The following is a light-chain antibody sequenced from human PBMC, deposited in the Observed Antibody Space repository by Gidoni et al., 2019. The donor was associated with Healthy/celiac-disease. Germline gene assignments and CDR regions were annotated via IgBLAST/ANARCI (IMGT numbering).Light chain of an antibody. J-gene: IGKJ3*01. Sequence: EIVMTQSPATLSVSPGERATLSCRASQSVSSDLAWYQQTPGQAPRLLIYGASTRATGIPARFSGSGSGTEFTLTISSLHSEDFAVYYCQQYNNWPPLFTFGPGTKVDIK. CDR2: GAS. V-gene: IGKV3-15*01. CDR1: QSVSSD. CDR3: QQYNNWPPLFT.